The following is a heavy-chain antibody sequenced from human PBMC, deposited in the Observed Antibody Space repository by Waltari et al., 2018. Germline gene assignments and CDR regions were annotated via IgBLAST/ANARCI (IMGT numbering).Heavy chain of an antibody. CDR3: ARVAVPAVTTNWFDP. CDR1: GVSLRTNNW. CDR2: IYHSGST. D-gene: IGHD2-2*01. Sequence: VQLQESRPGLVKPSGTLSLTSAVPGVSLRTNNWWSWVRQPPGKGLEWIGEIYHSGSTNYNPSLESRVAIAVDKSKNQFALKVRSVTAADTAVYYCARVAVPAVTTNWFDPWGQGTLVTVSS. J-gene: IGHJ5*02. V-gene: IGHV4-4*02.